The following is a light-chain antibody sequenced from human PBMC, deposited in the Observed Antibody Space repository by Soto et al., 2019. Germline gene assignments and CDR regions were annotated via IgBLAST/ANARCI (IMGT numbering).Light chain of an antibody. V-gene: IGKV3-11*01. J-gene: IGKJ4*01. CDR2: DTS. Sequence: EIVLTQSPATLSLSPGEGATLSCRASQSVSGYLAWYQQKPGQAPRLLIYDTSNRATGIPARFSGSGSWTDFTLTISSLEPEDSGVYYCQQRSNWPSTFGGGTKVEIK. CDR3: QQRSNWPST. CDR1: QSVSGY.